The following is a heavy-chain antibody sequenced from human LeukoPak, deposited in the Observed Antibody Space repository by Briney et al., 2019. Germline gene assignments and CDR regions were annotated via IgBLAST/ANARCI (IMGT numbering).Heavy chain of an antibody. V-gene: IGHV5-51*01. CDR3: ARPFYTDYAMDV. J-gene: IGHJ6*02. CDR1: GYSFNTQW. CDR2: VFPRDSDT. D-gene: IGHD3-16*01. Sequence: GESLKISCKASGYSFNTQWIAWVRQVPGKGLEYMGIVFPRDSDTRYSPSFQGQVTISADKSISTAYLQWSSLKASDTATYYCARPFYTDYAMDVWGQGTAVTVTS.